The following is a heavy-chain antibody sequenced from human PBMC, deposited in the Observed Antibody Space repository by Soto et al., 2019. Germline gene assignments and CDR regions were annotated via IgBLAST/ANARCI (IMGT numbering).Heavy chain of an antibody. CDR1: GYSFTSYW. Sequence: GESLKISCKGSGYSFTSYWIGWVRQMPGKGLEWMGRIDPSDSYTNYSPSFQGHVTISADKSISTAYLQWSSLKASDTAMYYCARHVLSRSSSWYVSWFDPWGQGTLVTVSS. D-gene: IGHD6-13*01. V-gene: IGHV5-10-1*01. J-gene: IGHJ5*02. CDR2: IDPSDSYT. CDR3: ARHVLSRSSSWYVSWFDP.